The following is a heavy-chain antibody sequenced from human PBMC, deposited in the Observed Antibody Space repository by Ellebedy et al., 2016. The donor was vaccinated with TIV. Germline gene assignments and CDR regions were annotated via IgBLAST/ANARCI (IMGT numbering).Heavy chain of an antibody. V-gene: IGHV3-23*01. D-gene: IGHD5-18*01. CDR3: ARSASGTMVTGWFDY. Sequence: GGSLRLXXAASGFTFSSYAMSWVRQAPGKGLEWVSAISGSGGSTYYADSVKGRFTISRDNAKNSLYLQMNSLRAEDTAVYYCARSASGTMVTGWFDYWGQGTLVTVSS. CDR2: ISGSGGST. CDR1: GFTFSSYA. J-gene: IGHJ4*02.